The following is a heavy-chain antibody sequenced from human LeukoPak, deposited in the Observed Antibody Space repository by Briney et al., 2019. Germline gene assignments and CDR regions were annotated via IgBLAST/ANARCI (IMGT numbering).Heavy chain of an antibody. J-gene: IGHJ4*02. CDR2: IYSGGTT. CDR3: ARGRPHGNDY. CDR1: GFTVSSYY. D-gene: IGHD4-23*01. V-gene: IGHV3-53*01. Sequence: GGSLRLSCAAGFTVSSYYMNWVRQAPGKGLEWVSVIYSGGTTYYADSVKGQFTISRDNSKNTLYLQMNSLRVEDTAVYYCARGRPHGNDYWGQGTLVTVSS.